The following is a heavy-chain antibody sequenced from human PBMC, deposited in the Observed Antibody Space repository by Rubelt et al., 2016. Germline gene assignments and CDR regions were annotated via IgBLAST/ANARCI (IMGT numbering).Heavy chain of an antibody. CDR1: GYTFTTYG. CDR3: ARDPTTRFTSTGWFDP. CDR2: IRTYNGNT. V-gene: IGHV1-18*01. J-gene: IGHJ5*02. D-gene: IGHD5-12*01. Sequence: QVQLVQSGAEVKKPGASVKVSCKASGYTFTTYGISWVRQAPGQGLEWMGWIRTYNGNTNYAQKLPGRVTMTTDTSTSTAYMGRRSLRSDDTAVYYCARDPTTRFTSTGWFDPWGQGTLVTVSS.